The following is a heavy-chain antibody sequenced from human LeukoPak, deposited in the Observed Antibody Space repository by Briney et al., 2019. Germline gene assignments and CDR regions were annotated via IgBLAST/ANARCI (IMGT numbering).Heavy chain of an antibody. J-gene: IGHJ4*02. CDR2: IYHSGST. D-gene: IGHD3-22*01. CDR3: ARESSGYYYFDY. Sequence: PSETLSLTCAVSGYSISSGYYWAWIRQPPGKGLEWIGNIYHSGSTYYNPSLKSRVTISVDTSKNQFSLKLSSVTAADTAVYYCARESSGYYYFDYWGQGTLVTVSS. V-gene: IGHV4-38-2*02. CDR1: GYSISSGYY.